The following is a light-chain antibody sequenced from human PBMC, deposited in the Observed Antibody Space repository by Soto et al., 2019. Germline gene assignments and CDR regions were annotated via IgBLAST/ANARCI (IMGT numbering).Light chain of an antibody. V-gene: IGKV3-15*01. CDR2: GAS. Sequence: IVMTQSPATLSVSPGERATLSCRASQSVSSNLAWYQQKPGQAPRLLIYGASTRATGIPARFSGSGSGTEFTLTISSLQSEDFAVYYCQQRSNWPWTFGQGTKVDI. J-gene: IGKJ1*01. CDR1: QSVSSN. CDR3: QQRSNWPWT.